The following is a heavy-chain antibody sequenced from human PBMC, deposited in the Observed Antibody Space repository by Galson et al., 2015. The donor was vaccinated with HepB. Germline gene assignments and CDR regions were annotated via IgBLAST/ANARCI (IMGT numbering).Heavy chain of an antibody. J-gene: IGHJ4*02. CDR3: ARGGFYGGNLPDY. Sequence: SLRLSCAVSGLTVSSNHMSWVRQAPGKGLEWVSGIYSGGSTYYADSVKGRFTFSRDNSKNTLYLQMNSLRAGDTAVYYCARGGFYGGNLPDYWGQGTLVTVSS. CDR1: GLTVSSNH. D-gene: IGHD4-23*01. V-gene: IGHV3-66*01. CDR2: IYSGGST.